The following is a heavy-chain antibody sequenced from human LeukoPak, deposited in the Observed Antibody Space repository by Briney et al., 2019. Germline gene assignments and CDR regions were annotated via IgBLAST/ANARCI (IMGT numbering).Heavy chain of an antibody. CDR2: ISASGDAT. CDR3: TKWSGYGDS. Sequence: GGSLRLSCAASGFTFSAHSMTWVRQAPGKGLEWVSGISASGDATFYADSVKGRFTISRDNSKNTVDLQMTSLRAEDTAVYYCTKWSGYGDSWGQGTLVTVSS. V-gene: IGHV3-23*01. J-gene: IGHJ4*02. CDR1: GFTFSAHS. D-gene: IGHD5-12*01.